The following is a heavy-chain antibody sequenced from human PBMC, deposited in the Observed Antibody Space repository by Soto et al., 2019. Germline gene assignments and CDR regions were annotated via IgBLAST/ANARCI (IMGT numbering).Heavy chain of an antibody. CDR2: IIPIFGTA. D-gene: IGHD3-3*01. V-gene: IGHV1-69*13. J-gene: IGHJ5*02. CDR3: ARAVGFWSGYSNWFDP. Sequence: SVQVSCKASGGTFSSYAISWVRQAPGQGLEWMGGIIPIFGTANYAQKFQGRVTITADESTSTAYMELSSLRSEDTAVYYCARAVGFWSGYSNWFDPWGQGTLVTVSS. CDR1: GGTFSSYA.